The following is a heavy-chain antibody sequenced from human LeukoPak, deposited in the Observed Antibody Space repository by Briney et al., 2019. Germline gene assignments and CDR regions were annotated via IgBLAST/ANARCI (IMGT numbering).Heavy chain of an antibody. D-gene: IGHD5-12*01. CDR2: IWYDGSNK. Sequence: GGSLRLSCAASGFTFSSYGMHWVRQAPGKGLEWVAVIWYDGSNKYYADSVKGRFTISRDNSKNTLYLQMNSLIAEDTAVYYCAKPRAEGGATFSYFDYGGRGTLFPV. J-gene: IGHJ4*02. CDR3: AKPRAEGGATFSYFDY. CDR1: GFTFSSYG. V-gene: IGHV3-33*06.